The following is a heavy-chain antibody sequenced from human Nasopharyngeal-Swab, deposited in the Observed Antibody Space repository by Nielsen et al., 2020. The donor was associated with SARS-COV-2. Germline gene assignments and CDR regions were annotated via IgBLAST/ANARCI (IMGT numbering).Heavy chain of an antibody. CDR3: ARDLDHTGYDLYAY. V-gene: IGHV3-7*03. CDR2: IKQDGIQK. Sequence: GESLKISCEGSGFTFRSDWMAWVRQAPGKGLEWVANIKQDGIQKNYVDSVKGRFTISRDNAKNSLYLQMSGLRAEDTAVYFCARDLDHTGYDLYAYWGQGTLVTVSS. CDR1: GFTFRSDW. D-gene: IGHD5-12*01. J-gene: IGHJ4*02.